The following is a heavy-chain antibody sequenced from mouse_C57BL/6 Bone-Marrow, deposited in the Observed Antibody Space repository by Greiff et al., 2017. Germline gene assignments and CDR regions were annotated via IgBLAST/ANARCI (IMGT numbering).Heavy chain of an antibody. CDR1: GFNIKDDY. CDR2: IDPENGDT. Sequence: EVKLQESGAELVRPGASVKLSCTASGFNIKDDYMHWVKQRPEQGLEWIGWIDPENGDTEYASKFQGKATITADTSSNTAYLQLSSLTSEDTAVYYCTTSPNYDYWGQGTTLTVSS. CDR3: TTSPNYDY. V-gene: IGHV14-4*01. D-gene: IGHD2-1*01. J-gene: IGHJ2*01.